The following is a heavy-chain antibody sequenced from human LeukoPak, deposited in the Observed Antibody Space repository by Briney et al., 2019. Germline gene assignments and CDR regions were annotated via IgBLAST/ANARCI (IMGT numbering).Heavy chain of an antibody. D-gene: IGHD6-6*01. Sequence: PSETLSLTCTVSGYSISSGYYWGWIRQPPGKGLEWIGSIYHSGSTYYNPSFKSRVTISVDTSKNQFSLKLSSVTAADTAVYYCASTRPRWGQGTLVTVSS. J-gene: IGHJ4*02. CDR2: IYHSGST. CDR3: ASTRPR. CDR1: GYSISSGYY. V-gene: IGHV4-38-2*02.